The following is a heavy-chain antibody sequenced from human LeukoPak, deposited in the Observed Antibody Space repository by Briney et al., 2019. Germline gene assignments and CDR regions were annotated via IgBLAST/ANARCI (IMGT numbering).Heavy chain of an antibody. J-gene: IGHJ6*02. CDR2: MNPNSGAT. D-gene: IGHD1-26*01. CDR1: GYTFTSYD. V-gene: IGHV1-8*01. Sequence: ASVKVSCKASGYTFTSYDFNWLRQATGQGPEWMGWMNPNSGATGYAQKFQGRVTMTRSASINTAYMELTDLRSEDTAVYYCARMGAMGDYYYYYGMDVWGQGTTVTVSS. CDR3: ARMGAMGDYYYYYGMDV.